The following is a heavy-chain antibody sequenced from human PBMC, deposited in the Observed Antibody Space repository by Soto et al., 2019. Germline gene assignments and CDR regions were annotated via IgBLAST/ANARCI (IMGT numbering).Heavy chain of an antibody. CDR3: ASVRHYIWGSYRRPHFDY. V-gene: IGHV4-39*01. D-gene: IGHD3-16*02. J-gene: IGHJ4*02. CDR1: GGSISSSSYC. Sequence: SETLSLTWTVSGGSISSSSYCWGWIRQPPGKGLEWIGSIYYSGSTYYNPSLKSRVTISVDTSKNQFSLKLSSVTAADTAVYYCASVRHYIWGSYRRPHFDYWGQGTLVTVSS. CDR2: IYYSGST.